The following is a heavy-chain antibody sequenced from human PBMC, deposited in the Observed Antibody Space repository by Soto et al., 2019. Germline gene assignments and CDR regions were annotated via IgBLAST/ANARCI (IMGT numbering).Heavy chain of an antibody. CDR2: FNTGNGNT. J-gene: IGHJ4*02. CDR1: GYTFTNHA. CDR3: ARRWGRNFDY. V-gene: IGHV1-3*04. Sequence: QVHLVQSGAEVKWPGASVRVACKASGYTFTNHAIHRVRQAPGQGLEWMGWFNTGNGNTKYSQKFQGRFTITTDTSASTAYMDLSSLTSEDTAIYYCARRWGRNFDYWGQGTLVTVSS. D-gene: IGHD3-16*01.